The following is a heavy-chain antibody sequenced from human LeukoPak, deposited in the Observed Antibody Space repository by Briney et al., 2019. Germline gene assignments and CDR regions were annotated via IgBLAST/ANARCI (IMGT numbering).Heavy chain of an antibody. J-gene: IGHJ4*02. CDR3: ARALDTAMALDY. D-gene: IGHD5-18*01. Sequence: GGSLRLSCAASGFTVSSNCMSWVRQAPGKGLEWVSVIYSGGSTYYADSVKGRFTISRDNSKNTLYLQMNSLRAEDTAVYYCARALDTAMALDYWGQGTLVTVSS. V-gene: IGHV3-53*01. CDR2: IYSGGST. CDR1: GFTVSSNC.